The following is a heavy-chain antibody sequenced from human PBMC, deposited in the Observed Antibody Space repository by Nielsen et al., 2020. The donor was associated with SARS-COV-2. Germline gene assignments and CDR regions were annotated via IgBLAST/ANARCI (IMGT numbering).Heavy chain of an antibody. CDR2: IYYTGTT. D-gene: IGHD6-19*01. Sequence: SETLSLTCSVSGGSISSGGFYWSWIRQHAGKGLEWIGHIYYTGTTYYNQSLKSRVTISVDTSKNQFSLKLSSVTAADTAVYYCARGHTGYSSALTWGQGTLVTVSS. J-gene: IGHJ5*02. CDR1: GGSISSGGFY. CDR3: ARGHTGYSSALT. V-gene: IGHV4-31*03.